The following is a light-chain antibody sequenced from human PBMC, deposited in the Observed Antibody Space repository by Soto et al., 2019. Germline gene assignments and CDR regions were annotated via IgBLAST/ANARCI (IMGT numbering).Light chain of an antibody. V-gene: IGKV3-15*01. CDR2: GAS. CDR3: KQYSTSPT. CDR1: QSVSSN. J-gene: IGKJ5*01. Sequence: EIVMTQSPATLSVSPGERATLSRRASQSVSSNLAWYQQKPGQAPRXLIYGASTRATGIPARFSGSGSGTEFTLTIRSLQSEDFAVYYCKQYSTSPTFGEGTRLEIK.